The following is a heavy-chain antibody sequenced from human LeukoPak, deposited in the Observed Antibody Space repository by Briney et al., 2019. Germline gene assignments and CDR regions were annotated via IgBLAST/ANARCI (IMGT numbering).Heavy chain of an antibody. CDR1: GSIFNSYW. CDR3: ARAYYCGGGSCKLEY. D-gene: IGHD2-15*01. J-gene: IGHJ4*02. CDR2: IYPGGSDT. Sequence: GESLQISCQGSGSIFNSYWIAGGRQLPGKGLEGMGIIYPGGSDTRYSPSFRGQITISATKSINTAYLRWSSLKASDTAMYYSARAYYCGGGSCKLEYWGQGTLVTVSS. V-gene: IGHV5-51*01.